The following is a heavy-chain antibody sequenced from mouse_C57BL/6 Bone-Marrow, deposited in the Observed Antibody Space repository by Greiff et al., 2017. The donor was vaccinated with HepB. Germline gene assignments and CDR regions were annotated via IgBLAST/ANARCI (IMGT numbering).Heavy chain of an antibody. Sequence: VQLQQSGPELVKPGASVKISCKASGYAFSSSWMNWVKQRPGKGLEWIGRIYPGDGDTNYNGKFKGKATLTADKSSSTAYMQLSSLTSEDSAVYFCARGYYDYHSYAMDYWGQGTSVTVSS. CDR1: GYAFSSSW. CDR2: IYPGDGDT. CDR3: ARGYYDYHSYAMDY. V-gene: IGHV1-82*01. D-gene: IGHD2-4*01. J-gene: IGHJ4*01.